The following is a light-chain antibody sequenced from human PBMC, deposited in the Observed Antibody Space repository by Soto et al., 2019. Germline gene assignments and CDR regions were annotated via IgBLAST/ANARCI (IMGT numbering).Light chain of an antibody. CDR3: QQYGTSFWT. V-gene: IGKV3-20*01. J-gene: IGKJ1*01. CDR1: QSASNNY. CDR2: GAS. Sequence: LVLTQSPGTLSLSPGERATLSCRTSQSASNNYLAWYQQKPGQAPRLLIYGASTRATGIPDRFSGSGSGTDFTLTISRLEPEDFAVYYCQQYGTSFWTFGQGTKVDIK.